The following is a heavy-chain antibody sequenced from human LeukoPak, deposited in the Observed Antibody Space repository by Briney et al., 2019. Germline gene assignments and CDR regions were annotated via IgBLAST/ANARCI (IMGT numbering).Heavy chain of an antibody. J-gene: IGHJ4*02. CDR2: ISGSGGST. Sequence: GGSLRLSCAASGFTFSSYAMSWVRQAPGKGLEWVSAISGSGGSTYYADSVKGRFTISRDNSKNTLYLQMNSLRVEDTALYFCAKEVGYTSGRYFDSWGQGTPVTVSS. D-gene: IGHD6-19*01. V-gene: IGHV3-23*01. CDR3: AKEVGYTSGRYFDS. CDR1: GFTFSSYA.